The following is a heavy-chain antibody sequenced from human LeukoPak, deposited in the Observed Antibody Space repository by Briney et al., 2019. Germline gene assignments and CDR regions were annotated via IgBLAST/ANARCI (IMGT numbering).Heavy chain of an antibody. CDR3: VRDHNYYFGY. CDR2: ITTSIDII. Sequence: GESLRLSCAASGFTLSSYNMNWVRQAPGKGLEWISYITTSIDIISYADSVKGRFTISRDNAKNSLYLQMDSPRDEDTAVYYCVRDHNYYFGYWGQGILVTVSA. V-gene: IGHV3-48*02. J-gene: IGHJ4*02. CDR1: GFTLSSYN.